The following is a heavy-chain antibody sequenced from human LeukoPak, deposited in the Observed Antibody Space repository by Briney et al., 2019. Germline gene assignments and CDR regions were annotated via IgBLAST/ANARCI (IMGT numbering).Heavy chain of an antibody. CDR1: GFTFSSYA. V-gene: IGHV3-23*01. J-gene: IGHJ4*02. CDR3: VKDDNSGWFPPLDF. D-gene: IGHD6-19*01. Sequence: PGGSLRLSCAASGFTFSSYAMHWVRQAPGKGLEWVSGINRSGDSTSYADSVKGRFTISRDNSKNTLYLQMNSLRAEDTAVYYCVKDDNSGWFPPLDFWGQGTLVTVSS. CDR2: INRSGDST.